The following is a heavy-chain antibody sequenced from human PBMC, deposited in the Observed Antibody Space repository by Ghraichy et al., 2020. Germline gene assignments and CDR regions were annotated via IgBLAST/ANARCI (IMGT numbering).Heavy chain of an antibody. CDR2: RPPDKETK. CDR3: ARGEDGSPDY. J-gene: IGHJ4*02. V-gene: IGHV3-30*03. D-gene: IGHD1-26*01. Sequence: LSLTCAASGFTFSRYGMHWVRRAPGKGLEWVALRPPDKETKYYADSVRGRFTVSRDNSKNTLFLQMNNLSPEDTGIYYCARGEDGSPDYWGQGTLVVVSS. CDR1: GFTFSRYG.